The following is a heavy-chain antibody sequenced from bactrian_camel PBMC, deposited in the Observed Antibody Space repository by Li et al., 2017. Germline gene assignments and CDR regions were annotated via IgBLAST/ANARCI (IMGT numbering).Heavy chain of an antibody. Sequence: HVQLVESGGGLVQPGGSLRLSCAASGFTLNAYSMNWVRQAPGKGLEWVASIAGANSYTYYPDSVKGRFTISRDNATNTVYLQMNSLKPEDTAVYYCVSLVGRPLVHQGTQVTVS. V-gene: IGHV3-2*01. D-gene: IGHD2*01. CDR1: GFTLNAYS. CDR2: IAGANSYT. J-gene: IGHJ4*01.